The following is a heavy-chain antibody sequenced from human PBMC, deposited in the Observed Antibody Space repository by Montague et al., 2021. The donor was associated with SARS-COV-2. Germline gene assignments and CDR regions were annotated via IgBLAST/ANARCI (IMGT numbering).Heavy chain of an antibody. Sequence: SETLSLTCAVYGGSFSGNYWSWIRQPPGKGLEWIGEINHSGSTNYNPSLKSRVTISVDTSKNQFSLKLSSVTAADTAVYYCARGRPVTTFCYYYCMDVWGQGTPVTVSS. V-gene: IGHV4-34*01. CDR3: ARGRPVTTFCYYYCMDV. D-gene: IGHD4-17*01. J-gene: IGHJ6*02. CDR2: INHSGST. CDR1: GGSFSGNY.